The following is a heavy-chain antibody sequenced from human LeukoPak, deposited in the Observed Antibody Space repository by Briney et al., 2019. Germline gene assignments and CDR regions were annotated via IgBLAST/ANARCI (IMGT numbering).Heavy chain of an antibody. J-gene: IGHJ4*02. CDR1: GFTVSSNY. V-gene: IGHV3-66*02. D-gene: IGHD3-22*01. Sequence: GGSLRLSCAASGFTVSSNYMSWVRQAPGKGLEWVSVIYSGGSTYYADSVKGRFTISGDKSKNTLYLQMNSLRAEDTAVYYCARPFNKYDSSGYPLHWGQGTLVTVSS. CDR3: ARPFNKYDSSGYPLH. CDR2: IYSGGST.